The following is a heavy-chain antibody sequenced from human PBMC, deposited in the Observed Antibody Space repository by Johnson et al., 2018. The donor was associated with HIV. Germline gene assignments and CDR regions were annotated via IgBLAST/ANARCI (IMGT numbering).Heavy chain of an antibody. Sequence: VQLVESGGGLVQPGGSLRLSCAASGFTFSSYWMHWVRQGPGKGLVWVSRVNGDGSGRTYADSVKGRFTISRDDSKNSLYLQMNSLKTEDTAVYYCARGPRNPGLDTFNIWGQGMMVTVSS. CDR2: VNGDGSGR. CDR1: GFTFSSYW. CDR3: ARGPRNPGLDTFNI. D-gene: IGHD1-14*01. J-gene: IGHJ3*02. V-gene: IGHV3-74*01.